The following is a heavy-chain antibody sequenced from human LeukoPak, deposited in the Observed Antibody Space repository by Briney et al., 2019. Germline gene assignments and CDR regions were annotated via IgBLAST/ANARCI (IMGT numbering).Heavy chain of an antibody. J-gene: IGHJ4*02. CDR3: ASYYYDSSGYDSLIDY. D-gene: IGHD3-22*01. Sequence: GESLKISCKASGFTFTNYWIGWVRQMPGKGLEWMGRIDPSDSYTNYSPSFQGHVTISADKSISTAYLQWSSLKASDTAMYYCASYYYDSSGYDSLIDYWGQGTLVTVSS. CDR2: IDPSDSYT. CDR1: GFTFTNYW. V-gene: IGHV5-10-1*01.